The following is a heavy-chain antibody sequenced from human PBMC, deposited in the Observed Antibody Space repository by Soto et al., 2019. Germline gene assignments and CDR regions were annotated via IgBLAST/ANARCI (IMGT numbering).Heavy chain of an antibody. CDR1: GLTFSDYY. J-gene: IGHJ4*02. V-gene: IGHV3-11*06. CDR3: AREHSLGGYSYGKFDC. Sequence: GSLRVFCGPSGLTFSDYYMSWIRQAPGKGLEWVSHISSRSSYTNYADSVKGRFTISRDNAKNTPYLQMNRLRADDTAVYYCAREHSLGGYSYGKFDCWGRGTVVTVSS. CDR2: ISSRSSYT. D-gene: IGHD5-18*01.